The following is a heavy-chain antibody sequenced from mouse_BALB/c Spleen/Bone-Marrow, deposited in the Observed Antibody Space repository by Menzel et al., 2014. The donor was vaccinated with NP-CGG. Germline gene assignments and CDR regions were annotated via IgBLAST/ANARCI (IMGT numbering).Heavy chain of an antibody. CDR3: ARGIPYYPMDY. CDR2: IDPANGNT. D-gene: IGHD5-1-1*01. V-gene: IGHV14-3*02. Sequence: VQLKQSGAEVVKPGASVKLSCTASGFHIKENHIHWVKQRPEKGLEWIGRIDPANGNTKYDPKFQGKATITADTSSNTAYLQLNSLTSEDTAVYYCARGIPYYPMDYWGQATSVTVSS. J-gene: IGHJ4*01. CDR1: GFHIKENH.